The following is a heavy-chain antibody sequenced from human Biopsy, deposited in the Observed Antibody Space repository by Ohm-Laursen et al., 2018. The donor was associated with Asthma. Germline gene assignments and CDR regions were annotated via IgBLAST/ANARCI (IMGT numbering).Heavy chain of an antibody. CDR2: ISYDGSSI. Sequence: SLRLSCAASRFTYEMHWVRQAPGKGLERVAVISYDGSSIYYADSVKGRFTISRDNSKDTLSLQMNSLTAEDTAVYYCAREGVAGTHIEDWGQGTLVTVSS. J-gene: IGHJ4*02. D-gene: IGHD6-19*01. CDR1: RFTYE. V-gene: IGHV3-30-3*01. CDR3: AREGVAGTHIED.